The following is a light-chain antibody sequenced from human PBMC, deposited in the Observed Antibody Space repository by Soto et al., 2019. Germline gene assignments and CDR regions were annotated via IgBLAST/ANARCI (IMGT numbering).Light chain of an antibody. Sequence: QSVLTQPPSASGTPGQRITISCSGSSSNIRGSDVYWYQQLPGTAPKLLIYTNDQRPSGVPDRFSGSRSGTSASLAISGLQFEDEADYHCSSWDDNLDAVVFGAGTKVTVL. CDR1: SSNIRGSD. J-gene: IGLJ1*01. CDR2: TND. CDR3: SSWDDNLDAVV. V-gene: IGLV1-44*01.